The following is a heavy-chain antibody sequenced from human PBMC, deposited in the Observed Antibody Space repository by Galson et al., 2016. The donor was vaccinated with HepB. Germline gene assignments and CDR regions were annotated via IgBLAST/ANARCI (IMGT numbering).Heavy chain of an antibody. CDR3: ARDPTRNYYDSSAYYYFSAGWFDP. V-gene: IGHV3-48*04. J-gene: IGHJ5*02. D-gene: IGHD3-22*01. CDR2: ISSRSSTI. Sequence: LRLSCAASGFTFSSHSMNWVRQAPGKGLEWVSYISSRSSTIYYADSVKGRFTILRDNGKNSLYLQMNSLKAEDTAVYYCARDPTRNYYDSSAYYYFSAGWFDPWGQGTLVTVSS. CDR1: GFTFSSHS.